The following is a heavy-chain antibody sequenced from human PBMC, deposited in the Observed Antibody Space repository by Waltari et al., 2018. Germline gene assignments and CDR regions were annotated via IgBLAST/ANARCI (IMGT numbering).Heavy chain of an antibody. CDR1: GYSISSGYY. V-gene: IGHV4-38-2*01. D-gene: IGHD6-13*01. J-gene: IGHJ6*02. Sequence: QVQLQESGPGLVKPSETLSLTCAVSGYSISSGYYWGWIRQPPGKGLAWIGSIYHSGSTYDNPSLKSRVTISVDTSNNQLSRKLSSVTAADTAVYYCARGGQTSSSSWYYLGGGMDVWGQGTTVTVSS. CDR3: ARGGQTSSSSWYYLGGGMDV. CDR2: IYHSGST.